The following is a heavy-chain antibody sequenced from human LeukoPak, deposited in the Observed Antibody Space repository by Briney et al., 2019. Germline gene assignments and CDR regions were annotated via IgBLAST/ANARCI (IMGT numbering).Heavy chain of an antibody. J-gene: IGHJ4*02. Sequence: SETLSLTCNVSGYSIGSGYYWGWIRQPPGKGLEWIGSIYHSGSTYYNPSLKSRVTISVDTSKNQFSLKLSSVTAADTAVYYCARASEGHSFDYWGQGTLVTVSS. V-gene: IGHV4-38-2*02. CDR3: ARASEGHSFDY. CDR1: GYSIGSGYY. CDR2: IYHSGST.